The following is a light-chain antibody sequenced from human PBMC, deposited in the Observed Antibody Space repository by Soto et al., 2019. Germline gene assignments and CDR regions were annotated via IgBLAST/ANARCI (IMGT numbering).Light chain of an antibody. Sequence: DIQMTQFPSTLTPSVGDRVTITCRASRSISDWLARYQQKPGKAPKLLIFDASSLKSGVSSRFSGSGSGTEFTLTITGLQSDDVATYYCLQYSSHSWTFGQGTKVDIK. CDR3: LQYSSHSWT. V-gene: IGKV1-5*01. CDR2: DAS. CDR1: RSISDW. J-gene: IGKJ1*01.